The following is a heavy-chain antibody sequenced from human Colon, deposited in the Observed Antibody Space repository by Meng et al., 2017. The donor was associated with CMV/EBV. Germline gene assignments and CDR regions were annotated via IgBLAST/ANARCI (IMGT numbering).Heavy chain of an antibody. CDR1: GGSFSGHY. Sequence: GGSFSGHYWTWIRQPPGKGPEWIGEIYHSGRTGYNPSLVSRVTISADKSNNQFSLRLNSVTAADTAMYYCARGAGGWELQGIWFDPWGQGTLVTVSS. D-gene: IGHD1-26*01. V-gene: IGHV4-34*01. J-gene: IGHJ5*02. CDR3: ARGAGGWELQGIWFDP. CDR2: IYHSGRT.